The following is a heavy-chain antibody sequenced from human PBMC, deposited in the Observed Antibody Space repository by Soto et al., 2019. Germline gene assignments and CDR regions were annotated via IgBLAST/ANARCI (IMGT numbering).Heavy chain of an antibody. Sequence: QVQLVESGGGVVQPGWSLRLSCAASGFTFSSYAMHWVRQAPGKGLEWVAVISYDGGSKTYADSVKGRFTISRDNSKNTLSLQMNSLKGEDTAVYYCARRPTSSGTSFNDAFDFWGQGTMVTVSS. D-gene: IGHD3-3*01. V-gene: IGHV3-30-3*01. CDR1: GFTFSSYA. CDR3: ARRPTSSGTSFNDAFDF. J-gene: IGHJ3*01. CDR2: ISYDGGSK.